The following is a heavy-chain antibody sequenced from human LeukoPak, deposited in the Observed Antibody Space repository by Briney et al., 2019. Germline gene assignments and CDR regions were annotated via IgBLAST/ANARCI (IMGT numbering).Heavy chain of an antibody. V-gene: IGHV3-66*01. J-gene: IGHJ4*02. CDR1: GFTVSSNY. CDR3: ARERCSGGSCFLDY. Sequence: GGSLRLSCAASGFTVSSNYMSWVRQAPGKGLEWVSVIYSGGSTYYADSVKGRFTTSRDNSKNTLYLQMNTLRAEDTAVYYCARERCSGGSCFLDYWGQGTLVTVSS. D-gene: IGHD2-15*01. CDR2: IYSGGST.